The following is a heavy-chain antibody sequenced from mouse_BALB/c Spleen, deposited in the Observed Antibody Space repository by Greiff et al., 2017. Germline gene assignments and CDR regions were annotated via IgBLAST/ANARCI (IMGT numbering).Heavy chain of an antibody. CDR2: INSNGGST. J-gene: IGHJ3*01. V-gene: IGHV5-6-3*01. CDR3: ARGGDYLWFAY. D-gene: IGHD2-4*01. Sequence: EVQGVESGGGLVQPGGSLKLSCAASGFTFSSYGMSWVRQTPDKRLELVATINSNGGSTYYPDSVKGRFTISRDNAKNTLYLQMSSLKSEDTAMYYCARGGDYLWFAYWGQGTLVTVSA. CDR1: GFTFSSYG.